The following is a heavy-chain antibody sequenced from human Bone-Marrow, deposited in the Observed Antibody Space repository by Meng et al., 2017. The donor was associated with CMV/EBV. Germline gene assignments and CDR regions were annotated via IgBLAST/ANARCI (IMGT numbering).Heavy chain of an antibody. CDR2: ARNKDNTYPT. J-gene: IGHJ4*02. CDR3: ARVDIAARS. Sequence: SCAVSGFTFTDSYMDWVRQAPGKGLEWVGRARNKDNTYPTEYAASVKGRFTISRDDSKNSLYLQMNSLKTEDTAVYYCARVDIAARSWGQGTLVTVSS. V-gene: IGHV3-72*01. D-gene: IGHD5-12*01. CDR1: GFTFTDSY.